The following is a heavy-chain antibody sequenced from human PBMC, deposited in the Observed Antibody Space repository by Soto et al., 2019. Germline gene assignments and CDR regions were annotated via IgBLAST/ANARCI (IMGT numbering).Heavy chain of an antibody. CDR2: IWYDGSNK. V-gene: IGHV3-33*01. Sequence: GGSLRLSCAASGFTFSSYGMHWVRQAPGKGLEWVAVIWYDGSNKYYADSVKGRFTISRDNSKNTLYLQMNSLRAEDTAVYYCARDRCEGGRYYFDYYAMDVWGQGTTVTVSS. J-gene: IGHJ6*02. CDR1: GFTFSSYG. D-gene: IGHD1-26*01. CDR3: ARDRCEGGRYYFDYYAMDV.